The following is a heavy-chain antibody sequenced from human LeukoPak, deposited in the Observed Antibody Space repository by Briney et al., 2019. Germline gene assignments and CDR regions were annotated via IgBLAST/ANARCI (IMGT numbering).Heavy chain of an antibody. V-gene: IGHV1-69*05. CDR3: AVGDPFNYYMDL. CDR2: LIPLFGAT. D-gene: IGHD4-17*01. CDR1: GGTFSNYA. Sequence: GASVKVSCKAFGGTFSNYAISWVRQAPGQGLEWMGGLIPLFGATNYTQRFQGRITITTDESTTTAYMELSSLRSEDTAVYFCAVGDPFNYYMDLWGKGTTVTVFS. J-gene: IGHJ6*03.